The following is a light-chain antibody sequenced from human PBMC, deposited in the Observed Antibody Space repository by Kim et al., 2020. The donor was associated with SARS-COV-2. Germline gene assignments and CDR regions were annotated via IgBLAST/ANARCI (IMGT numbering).Light chain of an antibody. CDR2: AAS. V-gene: IGKV1-16*01. Sequence: SASVGDRVSITGRASQGISNYLASFQQTPEKASKSLIYAASSLQNGVPSRFSGSGSGTDFTLTISSLQPEDFATDYCQQYKIFPYTFGQGTKLEI. J-gene: IGKJ2*01. CDR3: QQYKIFPYT. CDR1: QGISNY.